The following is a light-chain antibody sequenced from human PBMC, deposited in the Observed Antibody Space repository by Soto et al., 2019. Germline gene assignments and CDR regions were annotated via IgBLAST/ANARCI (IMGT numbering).Light chain of an antibody. Sequence: DIQMTQSPSTLSASVGDRFTITCRASQSISNWLAWYQQRPGKAPKLLIYDASTLESWVPSRFSGSGSGTEFTLTISGLRTDDFATYYCQQYNTYSYTFGQGTKLEIK. CDR1: QSISNW. V-gene: IGKV1-5*01. CDR3: QQYNTYSYT. J-gene: IGKJ2*01. CDR2: DAS.